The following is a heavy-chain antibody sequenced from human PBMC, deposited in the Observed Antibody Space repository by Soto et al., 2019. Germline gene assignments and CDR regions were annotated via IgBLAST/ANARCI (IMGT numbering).Heavy chain of an antibody. J-gene: IGHJ4*02. D-gene: IGHD3-22*01. CDR1: GGSISTSDR. CDR2: IYHRGAT. CDR3: ERRDYYDSPGHITY. V-gene: IGHV4-4*02. Sequence: SETLSLTWGVSGGSISTSDRWTWGRQPPGKGLEWIGEIYHRGATNSNPSLESRVTMSIDKSKNQFSLKLSSLTAADTAFYYCERRDYYDSPGHITYRARGALVPVSS.